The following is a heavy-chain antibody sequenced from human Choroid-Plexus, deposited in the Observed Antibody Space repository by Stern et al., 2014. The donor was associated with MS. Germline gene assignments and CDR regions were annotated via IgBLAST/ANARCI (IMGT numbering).Heavy chain of an antibody. CDR1: GYTFSDFY. CDR3: ASVAARWAPPKYGNLPLDY. D-gene: IGHD6-6*01. V-gene: IGHV1-2*02. CDR2: IAPNRGGT. J-gene: IGHJ4*02. Sequence: QVQLVQSGAEVKKPGASVKVSCQASGYTFSDFYMHWVRQAPGQGLEWMGWIAPNRGGTNYAQKLQGGVTLTRDTSISTAYMELSGLRSDDTAVYYCASVAARWAPPKYGNLPLDYWGQGTLVTVSS.